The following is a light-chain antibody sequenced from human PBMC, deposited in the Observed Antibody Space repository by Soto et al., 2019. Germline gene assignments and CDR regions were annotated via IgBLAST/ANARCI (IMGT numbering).Light chain of an antibody. CDR2: GVS. V-gene: IGKV3-20*01. Sequence: EIVLTQSPGTLALSLGDGATLSCRASQTVNRNYLAWYHQQPGQPPRLLISGVSNRATGVPDRFSGGGSGTEFTLTIVSLEPEDFGTYYCQQYIDSPRTFGQGTKVEVK. J-gene: IGKJ1*01. CDR1: QTVNRNY. CDR3: QQYIDSPRT.